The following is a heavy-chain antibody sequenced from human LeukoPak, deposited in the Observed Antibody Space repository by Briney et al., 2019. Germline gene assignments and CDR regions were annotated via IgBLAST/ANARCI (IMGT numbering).Heavy chain of an antibody. V-gene: IGHV3-7*01. J-gene: IGHJ4*02. CDR2: IKQDGSEK. CDR1: GFTFSSYW. CDR3: AREAFGPIAAAGHFDY. Sequence: GGSLRLSCAASGFTFSSYWMSWVRQAPGKGLEWVANIKQDGSEKYYVDSVKGRFTISRDNAKNSLYLQMNSLRAEDTAVYYCAREAFGPIAAAGHFDYWGQGTLVTVSS. D-gene: IGHD6-13*01.